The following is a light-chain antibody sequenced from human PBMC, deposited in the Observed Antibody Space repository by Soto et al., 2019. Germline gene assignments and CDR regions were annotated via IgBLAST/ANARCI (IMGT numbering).Light chain of an antibody. Sequence: SLPTQPASVSGSPGQSITISCTGTTSDVGGYNYVSCYQQHPGKAPKIMISDVSNRPPGVSISFSGSNSGHTSSHTLPMLQAEDEADYYCNSYSKSTTLYLYGTGPKVTVL. V-gene: IGLV2-14*03. CDR2: DVS. CDR1: TSDVGGYNY. CDR3: NSYSKSTTLYL. J-gene: IGLJ1*01.